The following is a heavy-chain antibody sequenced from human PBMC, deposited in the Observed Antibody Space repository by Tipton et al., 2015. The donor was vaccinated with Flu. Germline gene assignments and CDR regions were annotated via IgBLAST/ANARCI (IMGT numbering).Heavy chain of an antibody. V-gene: IGHV3-23*01. Sequence: SLRLSCAASGLSFSSYAMTWVRQTPGKGLEWVSTISGSGEQTYYGDSANGRFTISRDNPKNSLYLQMNSLRAEDTAVYYCARSSFCSGSNCYPSDYWGQGTLVTVSS. J-gene: IGHJ4*02. CDR1: GLSFSSYA. D-gene: IGHD2-2*01. CDR3: ARSSFCSGSNCYPSDY. CDR2: ISGSGEQT.